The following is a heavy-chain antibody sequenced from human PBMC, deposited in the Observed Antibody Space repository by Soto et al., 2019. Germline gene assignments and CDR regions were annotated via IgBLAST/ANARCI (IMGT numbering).Heavy chain of an antibody. V-gene: IGHV3-30*18. CDR1: GFSFSGYG. CDR3: AKGYMNDFDV. D-gene: IGHD1-26*01. Sequence: GGSLRLSCAASGFSFSGYGMHWVRQAPGKGLEWVAFISFDGDDKYYADSVKGRLTISRDNSKDTLYLQMSSLRAEDTAVYYCAKGYMNDFDVWGQGTMVTVSS. CDR2: ISFDGDDK. J-gene: IGHJ3*01.